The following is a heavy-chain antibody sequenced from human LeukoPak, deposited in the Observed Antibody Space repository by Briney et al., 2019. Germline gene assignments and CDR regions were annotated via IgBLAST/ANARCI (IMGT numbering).Heavy chain of an antibody. V-gene: IGHV1-69*13. CDR3: ARDRFPTQLYCSGGSCYYTFDY. Sequence: SVKVSCKASGGTFSSYAISWVRQAPGQGLDWMGGIIPIFGTANYAQKFQGRVTITADESTSTAYMELSSLRSEDTAVYYCARDRFPTQLYCSGGSCYYTFDYWGQGTLVTVSS. J-gene: IGHJ4*02. CDR2: IIPIFGTA. CDR1: GGTFSSYA. D-gene: IGHD2-15*01.